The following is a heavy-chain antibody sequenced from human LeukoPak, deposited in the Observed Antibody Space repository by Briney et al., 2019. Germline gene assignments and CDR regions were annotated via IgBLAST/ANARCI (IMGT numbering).Heavy chain of an antibody. CDR3: ARSYDTNFDY. D-gene: IGHD3-3*01. V-gene: IGHV4-59*01. J-gene: IGHJ4*02. CDR2: IYLSGST. CDR1: GGSIRSYY. Sequence: SETLSLTCTVSGGSIRSYYWSWIRQPPGKGLEWIGYIYLSGSTSYNPSLKSRVTISVDRSKSQFSLKLSSVAAADTAVYYCARSYDTNFDYWGQGTLVTVSS.